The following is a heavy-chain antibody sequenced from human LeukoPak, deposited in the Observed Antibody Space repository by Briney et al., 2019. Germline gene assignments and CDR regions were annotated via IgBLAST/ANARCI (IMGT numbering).Heavy chain of an antibody. Sequence: GGSLRLSCAASGFTFSSYSMNWVRQAPGKGLEWVSSISSSSSYIYYADSVKGRFTISRDNAKNSLYLQMNSLRAEDTAVYYCARMDVVVTAMSLLSWGQGTLVTVSS. D-gene: IGHD2-21*02. V-gene: IGHV3-21*01. CDR2: ISSSSSYI. CDR1: GFTFSSYS. J-gene: IGHJ5*02. CDR3: ARMDVVVTAMSLLS.